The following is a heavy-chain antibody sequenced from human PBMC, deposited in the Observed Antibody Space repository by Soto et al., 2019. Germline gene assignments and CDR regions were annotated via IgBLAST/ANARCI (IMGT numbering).Heavy chain of an antibody. CDR1: GFTFSSYA. J-gene: IGHJ6*02. D-gene: IGHD2-2*02. CDR3: ARYDRVPAAIGYYGMDV. CDR2: ISGSGGST. V-gene: IGHV3-23*01. Sequence: GGSLRLSCAASGFTFSSYAMSWVRQAPGKGLEWVSAISGSGGSTYYADSVKGRFTISRDNSKNTLYLQMNSLRAEDTAVYYCARYDRVPAAIGYYGMDVWGQGTTVTVSS.